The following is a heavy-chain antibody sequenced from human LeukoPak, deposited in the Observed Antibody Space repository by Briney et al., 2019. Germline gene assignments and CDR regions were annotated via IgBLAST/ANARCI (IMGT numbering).Heavy chain of an antibody. CDR3: ARVPTYYYDSSGRAGPFGY. CDR1: GFTFSSYE. V-gene: IGHV3-48*03. D-gene: IGHD3-22*01. Sequence: GGSLRLSCAASGFTFSSYEMNWVRQAPGKGLEWVSYISSSGSTIYYADSVKGRFTISRDNAKNSLYLQMNSLRAEDTAVYYYARVPTYYYDSSGRAGPFGYWGQGTLVTVSS. CDR2: ISSSGSTI. J-gene: IGHJ4*02.